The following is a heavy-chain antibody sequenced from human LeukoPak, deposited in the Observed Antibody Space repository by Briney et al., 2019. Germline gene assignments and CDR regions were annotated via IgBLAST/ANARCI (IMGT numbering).Heavy chain of an antibody. Sequence: PSETLSLTCTVSGGSISSGDYYWSWIRQPPGKGLEWIGYIYYSGSTYYNPSLKSRVTISVDTSKNQFSLKLSSVTAADTAVYYCAREKEDCSSTSCYNWFDPWGQGTLVTVSS. CDR1: GGSISSGDYY. D-gene: IGHD2-2*01. CDR2: IYYSGST. CDR3: AREKEDCSSTSCYNWFDP. J-gene: IGHJ5*02. V-gene: IGHV4-30-4*08.